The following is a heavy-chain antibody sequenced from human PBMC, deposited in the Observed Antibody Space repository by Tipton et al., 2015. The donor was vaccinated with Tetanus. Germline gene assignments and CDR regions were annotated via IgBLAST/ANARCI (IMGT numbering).Heavy chain of an antibody. CDR2: IYYSGST. D-gene: IGHD5-18*01. CDR3: ARLYSYGSLYWFDP. CDR1: GGPISPYY. Sequence: TLSLTCTVSGGPISPYYWSWIRQPPGKGLEWIGYIYYSGSTNYNPSLESRVTISVDTSKNQFSLKLRSVTAADTAVYYCARLYSYGSLYWFDPWGQGTLVTVSS. J-gene: IGHJ5*02. V-gene: IGHV4-59*01.